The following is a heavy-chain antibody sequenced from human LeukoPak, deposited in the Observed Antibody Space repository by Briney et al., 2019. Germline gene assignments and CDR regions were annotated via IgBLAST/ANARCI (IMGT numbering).Heavy chain of an antibody. CDR1: GFTFSSYG. CDR2: ISGSGGST. D-gene: IGHD6-19*01. J-gene: IGHJ4*02. V-gene: IGHV3-23*01. CDR3: VSPKYSSAWFFDY. Sequence: GGSLRLSCAASGFTFSSYGMHWVRQAPGRGLEWVSAISGSGGSTYYADSVKGRFTISRDNSKNTLYLQMNSLRAEDTAVYYCVSPKYSSAWFFDYWGQGTLVTVSS.